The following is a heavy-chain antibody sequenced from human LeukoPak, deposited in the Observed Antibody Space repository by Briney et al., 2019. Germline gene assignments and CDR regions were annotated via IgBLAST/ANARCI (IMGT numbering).Heavy chain of an antibody. CDR2: INHSGST. CDR3: ARGSGAAGYYYYGMDV. J-gene: IGHJ6*02. Sequence: PSETLSLTCAVYGGSFSGYYWSWIRQPPGKGLEWIGEINHSGSTNYNPSLKSRVTISVDTSKNQFSLKLSSVTAADTAVYYCARGSGAAGYYYYGMDVWGQGTTVTVSS. V-gene: IGHV4-34*01. D-gene: IGHD6-13*01. CDR1: GGSFSGYY.